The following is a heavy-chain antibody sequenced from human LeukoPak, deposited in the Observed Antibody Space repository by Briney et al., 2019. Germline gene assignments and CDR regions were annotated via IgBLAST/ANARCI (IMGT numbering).Heavy chain of an antibody. CDR3: ARSGRGTYYYFDY. D-gene: IGHD1-26*01. J-gene: IGHJ4*02. CDR2: ISASNGNT. CDR1: GYTFTRYG. Sequence: ASVKVSCKASGYTFTRYGISWVRQAPGQGLQWLGWISASNGNTNYAQKLRDRVTMSTDTSTGTAYLDVRSLTSDDTAVYYCARSGRGTYYYFDYWGQGTLVTVSS. V-gene: IGHV1-18*01.